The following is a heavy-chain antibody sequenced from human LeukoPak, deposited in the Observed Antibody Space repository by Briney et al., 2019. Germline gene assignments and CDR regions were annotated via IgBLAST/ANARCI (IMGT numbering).Heavy chain of an antibody. V-gene: IGHV4-39*01. Sequence: SETLSLTCTVSGVSISSSSCYWGWIRQPPGKGLEWIGSIYNTGSSYYNPSLKSRGTISVDTSKNQFSLRLRSVTAADTAVHYCASLRPPVVGATWVDYWGQGILVTVSS. CDR1: GVSISSSSCY. D-gene: IGHD1-26*01. J-gene: IGHJ4*02. CDR2: IYNTGSS. CDR3: ASLRPPVVGATWVDY.